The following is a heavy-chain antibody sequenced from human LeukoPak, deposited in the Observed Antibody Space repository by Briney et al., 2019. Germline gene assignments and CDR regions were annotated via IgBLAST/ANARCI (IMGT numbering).Heavy chain of an antibody. CDR3: ARDRPGYSSGWYWFDP. J-gene: IGHJ5*02. CDR1: GFSFRSFG. D-gene: IGHD6-19*01. V-gene: IGHV3-30*19. CDR2: ISYDGSNK. Sequence: GGSLRLSCAASGFSFRSFGLHWVRQAPGKGLEWVAVISYDGSNKYYADSVKGRFTISRDNSKNTLYLQMNSLRAEDTAVYYCARDRPGYSSGWYWFDPWGQGTLVTVSS.